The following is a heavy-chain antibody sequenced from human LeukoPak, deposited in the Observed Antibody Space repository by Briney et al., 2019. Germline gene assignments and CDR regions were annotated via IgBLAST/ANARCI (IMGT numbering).Heavy chain of an antibody. CDR1: GYTFTGYY. Sequence: ASVKVSCKASGYTFTGYYMHWVRQAPGQGLEWMGWINPNSGGTNYAQKFQGRVTMTRDTSISTAYMELSRLRSDDTAVYYCARASSGWFSFDYWGQGTLVTVSS. J-gene: IGHJ4*02. CDR3: ARASSGWFSFDY. V-gene: IGHV1-2*02. D-gene: IGHD6-19*01. CDR2: INPNSGGT.